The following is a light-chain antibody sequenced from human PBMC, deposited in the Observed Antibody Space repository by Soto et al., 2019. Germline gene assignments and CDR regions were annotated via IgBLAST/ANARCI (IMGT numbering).Light chain of an antibody. V-gene: IGLV2-14*03. Sequence: QSALTQPASVSGSLGQSITISCTGTSSDVGRYKLVSWYQQHPGKAPKLMIYDVTYRPSGVSNRFSGSKSGNTASLTISGLQAEDEADSYCSSYTTSSTLIFGGGTKLTVL. CDR2: DVT. CDR3: SSYTTSSTLI. CDR1: SSDVGRYKL. J-gene: IGLJ2*01.